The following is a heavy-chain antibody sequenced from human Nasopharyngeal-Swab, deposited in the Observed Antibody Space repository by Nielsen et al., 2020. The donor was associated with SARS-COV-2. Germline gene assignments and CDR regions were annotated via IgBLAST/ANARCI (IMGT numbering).Heavy chain of an antibody. V-gene: IGHV4-39*01. J-gene: IGHJ6*02. CDR3: ARRGGFSGSYGMDV. D-gene: IGHD5-12*01. Sequence: SETLSLTCNVSGGSIGGDNYYWGWIRQPPGKGLEWIGYIYYTGDTYYNPSLKSRLTKSVDTSKKQFSLRLSSVTAADTAIYYCARRGGFSGSYGMDVWGQGTTVTVSS. CDR2: IYYTGDT. CDR1: GGSIGGDNYY.